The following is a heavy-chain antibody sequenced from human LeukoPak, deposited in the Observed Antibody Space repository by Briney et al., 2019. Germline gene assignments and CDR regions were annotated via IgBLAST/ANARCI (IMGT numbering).Heavy chain of an antibody. CDR2: ISSSTTYI. Sequence: GGSLRLSCAASGFTFSSYSMSWVRQAPGKGLEWVSSISSSTTYIYYADLVKGRFTISRDNAKNSLYLQMNSLRAEDTAVYCCARVTSGITGGTYYYYYMDVWGKGTTVTVSS. V-gene: IGHV3-21*01. CDR1: GFTFSSYS. J-gene: IGHJ6*03. CDR3: ARVTSGITGGTYYYYYMDV. D-gene: IGHD6-13*01.